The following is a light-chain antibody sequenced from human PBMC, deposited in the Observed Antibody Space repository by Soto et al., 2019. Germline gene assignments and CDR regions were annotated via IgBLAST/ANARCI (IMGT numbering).Light chain of an antibody. V-gene: IGLV2-11*01. J-gene: IGLJ2*01. CDR2: DVS. CDR3: CSYAGSYSWV. CDR1: SSDIGGYNY. Sequence: QSALTQPRSVSGSPEQSVTMSCTGTSSDIGGYNYVSWYQQHPGKAPKLIIYDVSRRPSGVPDRFSGPKSGNTASLTISGLQAEDEDDYFCCSYAGSYSWVFGEGTKLTVL.